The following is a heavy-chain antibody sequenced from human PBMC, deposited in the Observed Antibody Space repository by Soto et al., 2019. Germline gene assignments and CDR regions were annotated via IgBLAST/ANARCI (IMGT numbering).Heavy chain of an antibody. CDR1: GFTFSSYA. J-gene: IGHJ3*02. D-gene: IGHD5-12*01. CDR3: ARDSGVATRYAFDI. Sequence: LRLSCAASGFTFSSYAKHWIRQAPGKGLERVAVISYDGSNKYYADSGKGRFTISRDNSKNTLYLQMNSLRAEDTAVYYCARDSGVATRYAFDIWGQGTMVTVSS. V-gene: IGHV3-30-3*01. CDR2: ISYDGSNK.